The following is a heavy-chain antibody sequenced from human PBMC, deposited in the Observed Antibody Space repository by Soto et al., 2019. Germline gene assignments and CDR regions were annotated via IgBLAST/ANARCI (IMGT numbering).Heavy chain of an antibody. CDR2: ISYDGSNK. Sequence: QVQLVESGGGVVQPGRSLRLSCAASGFTFSSYAMHWVRQAPGKGLEWVAVISYDGSNKYYADSVKGRFTISRDNSKNTLYLQMNSLSAEDTAVYYCARDEMGFSGITDYWGQGTLVTVSS. V-gene: IGHV3-30-3*01. CDR3: ARDEMGFSGITDY. J-gene: IGHJ4*02. D-gene: IGHD3-3*01. CDR1: GFTFSSYA.